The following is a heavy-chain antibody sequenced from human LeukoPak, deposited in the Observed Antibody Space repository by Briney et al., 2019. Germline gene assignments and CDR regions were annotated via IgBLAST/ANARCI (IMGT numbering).Heavy chain of an antibody. CDR1: GGSISSYY. V-gene: IGHV4-59*01. CDR2: IYYNGST. Sequence: SETLSLTCTVSGGSISSYYWSWIRQPPGKGLEWIGYIYYNGSTNYNPSLKSRVTISVDTSKNQFSLKLSSVTAADTAVYYCARVYYGSGSYYDDYYYYYMDVWGKGTTVTVSS. J-gene: IGHJ6*03. D-gene: IGHD3-10*01. CDR3: ARVYYGSGSYYDDYYYYYMDV.